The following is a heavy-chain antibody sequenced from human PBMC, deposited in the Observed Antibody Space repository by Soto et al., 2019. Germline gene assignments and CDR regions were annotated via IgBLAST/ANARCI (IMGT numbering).Heavy chain of an antibody. J-gene: IGHJ4*02. CDR3: ARPDGSTYSFRY. CDR1: GFTFNAYS. V-gene: IGHV3-23*01. CDR2: ISTTGGST. D-gene: IGHD3-10*01. Sequence: DVQLLESGGSLVQPGGSLRLSCAASGFTFNAYSLSWVRQAPGKGLEWVSAISTTGGSTYYADSVKGRFTISRDNSQNTLSLQMSSLRAEDTAVYFCARPDGSTYSFRYWGQGTLVNVSS.